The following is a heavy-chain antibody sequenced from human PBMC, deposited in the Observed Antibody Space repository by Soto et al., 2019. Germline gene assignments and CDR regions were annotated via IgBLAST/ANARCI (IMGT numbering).Heavy chain of an antibody. CDR3: ARVNYGNYYYYYGMDV. CDR2: IYYSGST. V-gene: IGHV4-59*01. CDR1: GGSISNYY. D-gene: IGHD4-17*01. J-gene: IGHJ6*02. Sequence: QVQLQESGPGLVKPSETLSLTCTVSGGSISNYYWSWIRQPPGKGLEWIGYIYYSGSTNYNPSLKSRVTLSVDTSTNQFSLKLNSVTAADTAVYYCARVNYGNYYYYYGMDVWGQGTTVTVSS.